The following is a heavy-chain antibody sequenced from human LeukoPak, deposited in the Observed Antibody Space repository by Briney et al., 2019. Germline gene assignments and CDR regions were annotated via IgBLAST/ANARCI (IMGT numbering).Heavy chain of an antibody. CDR3: ARDGDDSSWYAFDI. J-gene: IGHJ3*02. CDR2: IKQDGSAS. D-gene: IGHD6-13*01. Sequence: PGGSLRLSCVASGFTFSNYWMSWVRQAPGKGLEYMGNIKQDGSASYYVDSVKGRFTISRDNTKNSLYLQMNSLRAEDTAVYYCARDGDDSSWYAFDIWGQGTMVTVSS. V-gene: IGHV3-7*01. CDR1: GFTFSNYW.